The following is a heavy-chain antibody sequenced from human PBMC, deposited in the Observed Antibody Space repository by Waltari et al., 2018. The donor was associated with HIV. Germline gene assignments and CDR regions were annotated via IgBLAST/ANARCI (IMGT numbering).Heavy chain of an antibody. Sequence: EVQLVESGGGLVKPGGSLRLSCEASGFTFSSYTMNWVRQAPGKGLGWVSSISSSSSDIYYAVSVKGRFTISRDNAKNSLFLQMSSLRAEDMAVYYCARASRGVAVAGFDYWGQGILVTVSS. V-gene: IGHV3-21*01. D-gene: IGHD6-19*01. CDR2: ISSSSSDI. CDR1: GFTFSSYT. CDR3: ARASRGVAVAGFDY. J-gene: IGHJ4*02.